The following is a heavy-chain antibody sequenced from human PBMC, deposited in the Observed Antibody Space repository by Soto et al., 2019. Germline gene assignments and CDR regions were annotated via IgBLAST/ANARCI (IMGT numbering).Heavy chain of an antibody. CDR3: ARGDNWRLDL. CDR1: GDSITSSAW. J-gene: IGHJ5*02. CDR2: IHLGGTT. D-gene: IGHD1-20*01. Sequence: QVQLQESGPGLVKPSGTLSLTCAVSGDSITSSAWWSCVRQPPGKGLEWIGEIHLGGTTNYNPSLKSRVPISIDKSQNQFSLILNSVTAADTAIYYCARGDNWRLDLWGQGTLVTVSS. V-gene: IGHV4-4*02.